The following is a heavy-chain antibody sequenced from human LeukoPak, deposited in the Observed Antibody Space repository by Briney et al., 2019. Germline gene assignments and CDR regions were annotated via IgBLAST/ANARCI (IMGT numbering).Heavy chain of an antibody. CDR1: GFTFSGSA. J-gene: IGHJ4*01. V-gene: IGHV3-73*01. D-gene: IGHD6-13*01. CDR3: ARTPPGIANAFYFDY. CDR2: IRSKAANYAT. Sequence: GGSLKLSCATSGFTFSGSAMHWVRQASGKGLECVGRIRSKAANYATAYAASVKGSFTISRDDSENTAYLQMNSLKTEDTTVYYCARTPPGIANAFYFDYWGHGILVTVSS.